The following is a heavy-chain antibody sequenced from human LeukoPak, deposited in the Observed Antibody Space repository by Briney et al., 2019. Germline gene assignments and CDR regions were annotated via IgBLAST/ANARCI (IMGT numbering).Heavy chain of an antibody. V-gene: IGHV4-34*01. J-gene: IGHJ3*02. CDR1: GGSFSGYY. CDR3: ARVYIVATIGDAFDI. CDR2: INHSGST. D-gene: IGHD5-12*01. Sequence: SETLSLTCAVYGGSFSGYYWSWIRQPPGKGLEWIGEINHSGSTNHNPSLKSRVTISVDTSKNQFSLKLSSVTAADTAVYYCARVYIVATIGDAFDIWGQGTMVTVSS.